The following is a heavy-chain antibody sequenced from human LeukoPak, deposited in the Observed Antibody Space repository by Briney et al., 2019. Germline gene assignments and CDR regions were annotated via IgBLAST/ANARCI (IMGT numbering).Heavy chain of an antibody. CDR1: GFTFSSYS. J-gene: IGHJ4*02. V-gene: IGHV3-21*01. Sequence: GGSLRLSCAASGFTFSSYSMNWVRQAPGKGLEWVSSINSNSRYKYYAESVKGRFTISRDNAKNSLYLQMNSLRAEDTAVYYCARDLPEYYDFWSGYSPPYYFDYWGQGTLVTVSS. D-gene: IGHD3-3*01. CDR3: ARDLPEYYDFWSGYSPPYYFDY. CDR2: INSNSRYK.